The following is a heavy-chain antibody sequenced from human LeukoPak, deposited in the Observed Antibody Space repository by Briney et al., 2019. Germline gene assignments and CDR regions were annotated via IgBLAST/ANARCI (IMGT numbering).Heavy chain of an antibody. V-gene: IGHV1-8*01. D-gene: IGHD6-25*01. CDR1: GYTFTSYD. Sequence: ASVKFSCKASGYTFTSYDINWVRQATGQGLEWMGWMNPNSGSTGYAQKFQGRVSMTRDTPISTAYMELSSLRSEDTAVYYCARGIEAGFDYWGQGTLVTVSS. CDR2: MNPNSGST. CDR3: ARGIEAGFDY. J-gene: IGHJ4*02.